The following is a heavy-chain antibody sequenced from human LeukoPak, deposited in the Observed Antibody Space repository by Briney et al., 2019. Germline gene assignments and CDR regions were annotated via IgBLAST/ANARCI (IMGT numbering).Heavy chain of an antibody. CDR1: GFTFSSYA. V-gene: IGHV3-23*01. Sequence: QPGRSLRLSCAASGFTFSSYAMSWVRQAPGKGLEWVSAISGSGGSTYYADSVKGRFTISRDNSKNTLYLQMNSLRAEDTAVYYCAKGRRIVVVPAASFDYWGQGTLVTVSS. D-gene: IGHD2-2*01. J-gene: IGHJ4*02. CDR3: AKGRRIVVVPAASFDY. CDR2: ISGSGGST.